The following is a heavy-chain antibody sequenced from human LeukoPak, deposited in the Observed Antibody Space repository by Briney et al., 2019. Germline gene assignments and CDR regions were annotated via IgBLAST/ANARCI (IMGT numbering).Heavy chain of an antibody. V-gene: IGHV4-39*01. J-gene: IGHJ2*01. CDR2: IYYSGST. CDR3: AAQPLGYCSGGSCLYWYFDL. D-gene: IGHD2-15*01. Sequence: SETLSLTCTVSGGSISSSSYYWGWIRQPPGKGLEWIGSIYYSGSTYYNPSLKSRVTISVDTSKNQFSLKLSSVTAADTAVYYCAAQPLGYCSGGSCLYWYFDLWGRGTLVTVSS. CDR1: GGSISSSSYY.